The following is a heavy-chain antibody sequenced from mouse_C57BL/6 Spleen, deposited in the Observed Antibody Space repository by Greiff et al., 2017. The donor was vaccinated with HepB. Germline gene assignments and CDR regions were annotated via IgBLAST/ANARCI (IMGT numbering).Heavy chain of an antibody. Sequence: EVQRVESGGGLVKPGGSLKLSCAASGFTFSDYGMHWVRQAPEKGLEWVAYISSGSSTIYYADTVKGRFTISRDNAKNTLFLQMTSLRSEDTAMYYCAKYGNYGSYAMDYWGQGTSVTVSS. CDR3: AKYGNYGSYAMDY. D-gene: IGHD2-1*01. CDR1: GFTFSDYG. J-gene: IGHJ4*01. V-gene: IGHV5-17*01. CDR2: ISSGSSTI.